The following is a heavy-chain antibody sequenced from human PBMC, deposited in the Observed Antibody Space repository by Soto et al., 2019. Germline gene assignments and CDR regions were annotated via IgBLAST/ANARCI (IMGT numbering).Heavy chain of an antibody. J-gene: IGHJ6*02. CDR3: AKGYSNSYYYYGMGG. CDR1: GFTFSSYA. V-gene: IGHV3-23*01. Sequence: GGSLRLSCAASGFTFSSYAMSWVRQAPGKGLEWVSAISGSGGSTYYADSVKGRFTISRDNSNNTLYLQMNSLRAEDTAVYYCAKGYSNSYYYYGMGGWGQGTTVTVSS. D-gene: IGHD4-4*01. CDR2: ISGSGGST.